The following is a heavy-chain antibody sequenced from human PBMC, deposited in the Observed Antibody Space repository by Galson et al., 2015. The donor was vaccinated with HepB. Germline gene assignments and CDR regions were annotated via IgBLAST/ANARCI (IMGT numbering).Heavy chain of an antibody. CDR3: AKRGADCKSTNCYIDY. V-gene: IGHV3-23*01. J-gene: IGHJ4*02. CDR1: GITFSSYG. D-gene: IGHD2-2*01. CDR2: ISASGGNT. Sequence: SLRLSCAASGITFSSYGMDWVRQAPGKGLEWVSGISASGGNTYYADSVKGRFTISRDNSKNTLYLQMNSLRAEDTAIYYCAKRGADCKSTNCYIDYWGQGTLVTVSS.